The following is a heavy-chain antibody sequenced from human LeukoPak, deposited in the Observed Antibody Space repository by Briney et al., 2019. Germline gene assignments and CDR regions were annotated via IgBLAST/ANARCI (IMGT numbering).Heavy chain of an antibody. V-gene: IGHV3-7*01. CDR2: MDSDGSTK. Sequence: GGSLRLSCVASGFTFSSFWMTWVRQAPGRGLESVASMDSDGSTKNYVGSVKGRFTISRDNAKNSLYLQMNSLRGEDTSMYYCARDPGWGAYDIWGQGTMVTVSS. CDR3: ARDPGWGAYDI. D-gene: IGHD6-19*01. CDR1: GFTFSSFW. J-gene: IGHJ3*02.